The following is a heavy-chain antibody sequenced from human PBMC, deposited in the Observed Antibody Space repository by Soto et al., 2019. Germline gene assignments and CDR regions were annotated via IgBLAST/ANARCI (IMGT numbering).Heavy chain of an antibody. V-gene: IGHV1-69*01. J-gene: IGHJ4*02. CDR2: IIPIFGTA. Sequence: QVQLVQSGAEVKKPGSSVKVSCKASGGTFSSYAISWVRQAPGQGLEWMGGIIPIFGTANYAQKFQGRVTITADESTSTAYMELSSLRSEDTAVYYCASSYYDYVWGSYKTATYFDYWGQGTLVTVSS. CDR1: GGTFSSYA. CDR3: ASSYYDYVWGSYKTATYFDY. D-gene: IGHD3-16*01.